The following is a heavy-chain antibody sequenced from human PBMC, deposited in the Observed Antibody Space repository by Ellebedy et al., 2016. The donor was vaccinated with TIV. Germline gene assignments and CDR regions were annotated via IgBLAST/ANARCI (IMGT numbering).Heavy chain of an antibody. J-gene: IGHJ4*02. Sequence: GESLKISCAASGFTFSGYGMHWVRQAPGKGLEWVAVIWSDGSDKYYGDSVKGRFTISRDNSRNTLYLQMNSLRAEDTAVYHCAKGEDNSGDWGQGTLVTVSS. D-gene: IGHD3-22*01. CDR1: GFTFSGYG. V-gene: IGHV3-33*06. CDR2: IWSDGSDK. CDR3: AKGEDNSGD.